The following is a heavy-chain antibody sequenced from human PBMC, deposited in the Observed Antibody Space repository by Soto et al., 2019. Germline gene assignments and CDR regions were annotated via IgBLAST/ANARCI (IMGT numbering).Heavy chain of an antibody. V-gene: IGHV2-5*02. Sequence: QITLKESGPPLVRPAQTLTLTCAFSGFSLTTTRMGVAWIRQARGKALEWLALIYWDDDKRYSPSLKNRLTVSKDTSTNRVVLTITNISPDDTGTYFCAHAGDFDLLSFDRWGPGTLVTVSS. D-gene: IGHD3-9*01. CDR1: GFSLTTTRMG. CDR3: AHAGDFDLLSFDR. J-gene: IGHJ4*02. CDR2: IYWDDDK.